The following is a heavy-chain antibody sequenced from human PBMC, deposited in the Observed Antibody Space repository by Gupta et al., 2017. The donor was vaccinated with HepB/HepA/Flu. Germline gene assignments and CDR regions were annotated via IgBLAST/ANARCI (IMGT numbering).Heavy chain of an antibody. D-gene: IGHD2-2*02. CDR3: AREDTSDAFDI. CDR1: GFPFATYS. Sequence: EVQLVESGGGLVKPGGSWRSSGAASGFPFATYSMNWVRQAPGKGLEWVSSISLTNHIYYADSLKGRFTISRDNAKNSLYLQMNSLRAEDTAVYYCAREDTSDAFDIWGQGTLVTVSS. J-gene: IGHJ3*02. CDR2: ISLTNHI. V-gene: IGHV3-21*01.